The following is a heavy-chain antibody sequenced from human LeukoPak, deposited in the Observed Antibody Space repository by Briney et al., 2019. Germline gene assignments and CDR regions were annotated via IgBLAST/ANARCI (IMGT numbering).Heavy chain of an antibody. CDR2: ISSSGSTK. CDR1: GFTFSDYC. J-gene: IGHJ4*02. D-gene: IGHD3-10*01. CDR3: ARWGKGYYGSGSSYYFDY. Sequence: PGGSLRLSCAASGFTFSDYCMSWIRQAPGKGLEWVSYISSSGSTKYYADSVKGRFTISRDNAKNSLYLQMNILRAEDAAVYYCARWGKGYYGSGSSYYFDYWGQGTLVTVSS. V-gene: IGHV3-11*04.